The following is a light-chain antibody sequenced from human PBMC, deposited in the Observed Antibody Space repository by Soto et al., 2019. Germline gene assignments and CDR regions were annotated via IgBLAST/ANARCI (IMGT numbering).Light chain of an antibody. CDR1: SSNIGKNY. CDR2: DNN. CDR3: GTWDSSLSAVV. Sequence: QSVLTQPPSVSAAPGQKVTISCSGSSSNIGKNYVSWYQQFPRTAPKFLIFDNNKRTSGTPDRFSGSKSGTSATLDITGVQTGDEDDYFCGTWDSSLSAVVFGGGTKLTVL. V-gene: IGLV1-51*01. J-gene: IGLJ2*01.